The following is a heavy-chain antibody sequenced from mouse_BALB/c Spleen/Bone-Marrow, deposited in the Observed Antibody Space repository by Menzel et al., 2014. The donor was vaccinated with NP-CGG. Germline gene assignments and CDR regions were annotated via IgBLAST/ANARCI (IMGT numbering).Heavy chain of an antibody. CDR2: LINGGGSP. D-gene: IGHD2-14*01. Sequence: EVQGVESGGGLVEPGGSLKLSCAASGFTFIAYTMSWVRPTPEKRLEWVAFLINGGGSPYYPDTVKGRFTISRDNAKNTRCLQRSRLKAEDTAMYYCARHGEERPVLAMDYWGQGTSVTVSS. J-gene: IGHJ4*01. CDR1: GFTFIAYT. V-gene: IGHV5-12-2*01. CDR3: ARHGEERPVLAMDY.